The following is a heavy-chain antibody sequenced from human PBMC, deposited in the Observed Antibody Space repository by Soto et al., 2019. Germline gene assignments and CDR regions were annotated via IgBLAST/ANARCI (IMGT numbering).Heavy chain of an antibody. J-gene: IGHJ6*02. V-gene: IGHV6-1*01. D-gene: IGHD6-13*01. CDR2: TYYRSKWYN. Sequence: KQSQTLSLTCAISGDSVSSNSAAWNWIRQSPSRGLEWLGRTYYRSKWYNDYAVSVKSRITINPDTSKNQFSLQLNSVTPEDTAVYYCAGSIAAVEGNYYYYGMDVWGQGTTVTVSS. CDR1: GDSVSSNSAA. CDR3: AGSIAAVEGNYYYYGMDV.